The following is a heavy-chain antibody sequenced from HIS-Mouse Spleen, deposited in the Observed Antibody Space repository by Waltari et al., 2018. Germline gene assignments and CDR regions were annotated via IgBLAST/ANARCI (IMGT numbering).Heavy chain of an antibody. D-gene: IGHD7-27*01. CDR2: INHSEST. J-gene: IGHJ2*01. Sequence: QVQLQQWGAGLLKPSETLSLTCAVYGGSFSGYYWSWIRQPPGKGLEWIGEINHSESTNSNPSLKSGVTISVDTSKNQFSLKLSSVTAADTAVYYCARVRTGDPSYWYFDLWGRGTLVTVSS. V-gene: IGHV4-34*01. CDR1: GGSFSGYY. CDR3: ARVRTGDPSYWYFDL.